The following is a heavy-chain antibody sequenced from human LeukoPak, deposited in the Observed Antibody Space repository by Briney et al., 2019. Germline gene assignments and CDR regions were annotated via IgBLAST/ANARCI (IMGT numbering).Heavy chain of an antibody. D-gene: IGHD3-10*01. CDR3: ARARYGSGSSDFDY. J-gene: IGHJ4*02. CDR2: INHSGST. CDR1: GGSFSGYY. V-gene: IGHV4-34*01. Sequence: PSETLSLTCAVYGGSFSGYYWSWIRQPPGKGLEWIGEINHSGSTNYNPSLKSRVTISVDTSKNQFSLKLSSVTAADTAVYYCARARYGSGSSDFDYWGQGTLVTVFS.